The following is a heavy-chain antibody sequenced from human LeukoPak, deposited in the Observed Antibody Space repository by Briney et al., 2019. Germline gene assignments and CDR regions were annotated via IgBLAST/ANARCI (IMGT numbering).Heavy chain of an antibody. V-gene: IGHV3-53*01. J-gene: IGHJ4*02. CDR3: ARAPPDYGGYTNDY. Sequence: GGSLRLSCAASGFVVSSNYMSWVRQAPGKGLEWVSIIYKGGSTQYGDPVKGRFTISRDNAKTSLYLQMNSLRAEDTAVYYCARAPPDYGGYTNDYWGQGTLVTVSS. CDR2: IYKGGST. CDR1: GFVVSSNY. D-gene: IGHD4-23*01.